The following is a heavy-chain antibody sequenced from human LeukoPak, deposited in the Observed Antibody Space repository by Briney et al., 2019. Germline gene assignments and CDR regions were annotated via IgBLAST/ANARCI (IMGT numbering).Heavy chain of an antibody. CDR1: GFTFDDYA. D-gene: IGHD6-19*01. J-gene: IGHJ4*02. CDR3: ASVQWLVIPDY. V-gene: IGHV3-9*01. CDR2: ISWNSGSI. Sequence: PGGSLRLSCAASGFTFDDYAMHWVRQAPGKGLEWVSGISWNSGSIGYADSVKGRFTISRDNAKNSLYLQMNSLRAEDTAVYYCASVQWLVIPDYWGQGTLVTVSS.